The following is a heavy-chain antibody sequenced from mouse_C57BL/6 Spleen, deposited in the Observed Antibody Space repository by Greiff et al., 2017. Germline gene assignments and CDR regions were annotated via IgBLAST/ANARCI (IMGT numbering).Heavy chain of an antibody. Sequence: VKVVESGPGLVAPSQSLSITCTVSGFSLTSYGVSWVRQPPGTGLAWLGVIWGDGSTNYHSALISRLSISKDNSKSQVFLKLNSLQTEDTATYYCAKLVYYYGSSYGYAMDYWGQGTSVTVSS. CDR3: AKLVYYYGSSYGYAMDY. J-gene: IGHJ4*01. CDR2: IWGDGST. D-gene: IGHD1-1*01. V-gene: IGHV2-3*01. CDR1: GFSLTSYG.